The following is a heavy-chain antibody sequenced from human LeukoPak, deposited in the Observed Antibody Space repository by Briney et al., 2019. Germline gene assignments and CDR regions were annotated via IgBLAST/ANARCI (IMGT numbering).Heavy chain of an antibody. Sequence: GESLKISCKGSGYTFTTYWIGWVRQMPGKGLEWMGMIYPGDSDTRYSPSFQGQVTISADKSISTAYLQWSSLKASDTAMYYCARDGFLEWSPTDYWGQGTLVTVSS. CDR2: IYPGDSDT. D-gene: IGHD3-3*01. J-gene: IGHJ4*02. CDR1: GYTFTTYW. CDR3: ARDGFLEWSPTDY. V-gene: IGHV5-51*01.